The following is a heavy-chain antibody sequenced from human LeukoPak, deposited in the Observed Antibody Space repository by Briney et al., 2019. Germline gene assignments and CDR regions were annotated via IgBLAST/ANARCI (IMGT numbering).Heavy chain of an antibody. CDR2: IIPIFGTA. Sequence: GASVKVSCKASGGTFSSYAISWVRQAPGQGLEWMGGIIPIFGTANYAQKFQGRVTITADKSTSTAYMELSSLRSEDTAVYYCARDGRPYCTNGVCYRRGDWFDPWGQGTLVTVSS. D-gene: IGHD2-8*01. CDR3: ARDGRPYCTNGVCYRRGDWFDP. J-gene: IGHJ5*02. CDR1: GGTFSSYA. V-gene: IGHV1-69*06.